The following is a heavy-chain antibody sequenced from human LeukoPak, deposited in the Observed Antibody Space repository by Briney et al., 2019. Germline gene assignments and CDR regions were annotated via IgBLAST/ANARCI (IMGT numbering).Heavy chain of an antibody. V-gene: IGHV3-30*04. CDR1: GFTFSSYA. J-gene: IGHJ4*02. Sequence: GGSLRLSCAASGFTFSSYAMHWVRQVPGKGLEWVAVISYDGSNKYYADSVKGRFTISRDNSKNTLYLQMNSLRAEDTAVYYCARDREQQLGPFDYWGQGTLVTVSS. D-gene: IGHD6-13*01. CDR3: ARDREQQLGPFDY. CDR2: ISYDGSNK.